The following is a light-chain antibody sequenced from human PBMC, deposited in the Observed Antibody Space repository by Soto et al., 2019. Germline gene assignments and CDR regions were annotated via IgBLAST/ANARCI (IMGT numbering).Light chain of an antibody. J-gene: IGKJ2*01. Sequence: DIQMTQSPSSLSASVGDRVTITCRASQSIERYLNWYQQKSGKAPKFLMYATSHLQSRVPSRFSGSGSGTEFTLTISGLQPEDFGSYYCQQTYTVPYTFGQGTKLEIE. CDR2: ATS. CDR3: QQTYTVPYT. CDR1: QSIERY. V-gene: IGKV1-39*01.